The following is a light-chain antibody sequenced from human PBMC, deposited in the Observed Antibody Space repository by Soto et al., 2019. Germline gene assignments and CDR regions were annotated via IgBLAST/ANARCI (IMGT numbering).Light chain of an antibody. J-gene: IGKJ1*01. CDR2: GAS. CDR3: QQYNNGGT. V-gene: IGKV3-15*01. CDR1: QSVSSN. Sequence: EIVMTQSPATLSVSPGERATLSCRASQSVSSNLAWYQQKPGQAPRLLIYGASTRATGIPARFSGSGSGTEFTLTISSLQSEDFAVYYCQQYNNGGTFGQGTKVEIK.